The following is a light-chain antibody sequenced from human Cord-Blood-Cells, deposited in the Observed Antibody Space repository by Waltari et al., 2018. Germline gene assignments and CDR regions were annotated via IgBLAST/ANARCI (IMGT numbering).Light chain of an antibody. CDR1: QGISSW. CDR2: DAS. CDR3: QQYNSNWIT. J-gene: IGKJ5*01. V-gene: IGKV1-5*01. Sequence: DIQMTQSPSTLSASVGDRVTITCRASQGISSWLAWYQQKPGKAPKLLIYDASSLESGVPSRFSGSGSGTEFTLTISSLQPDDFATYYCQQYNSNWITFGQGTRLEIK.